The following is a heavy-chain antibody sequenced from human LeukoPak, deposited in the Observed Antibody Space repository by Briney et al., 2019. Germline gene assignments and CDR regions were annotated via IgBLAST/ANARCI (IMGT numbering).Heavy chain of an antibody. V-gene: IGHV3-30*02. J-gene: IGHJ4*02. D-gene: IGHD4-17*01. CDR3: PTPFGDYGAVGYFDS. CDR2: IRYDGNNK. Sequence: GGSLRLSCAASGFTFSAYGMHWVRQAPGKGLEWVAFIRYDGNNKYYTDSVKGRFTVSRDNSKNRLFLQMNSLRPDDTALYYCPTPFGDYGAVGYFDSRGQGTLVTVSS. CDR1: GFTFSAYG.